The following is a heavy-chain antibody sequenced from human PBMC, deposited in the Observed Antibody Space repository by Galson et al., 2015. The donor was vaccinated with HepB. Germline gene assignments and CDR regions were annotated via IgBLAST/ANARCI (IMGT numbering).Heavy chain of an antibody. CDR2: IYSSGST. CDR1: GDSISRSSYY. V-gene: IGHV4-39*01. Sequence: SETLSLTCAVSGDSISRSSYYWGWVRQPPGKGLEWIGSIYSSGSTHYKPSLKSRVTISIDTAKNQFSLKLSSVTAADTAVYFCARHDIGPQPVLIFDSWGQGTLVSVSA. D-gene: IGHD2-15*01. CDR3: ARHDIGPQPVLIFDS. J-gene: IGHJ4*02.